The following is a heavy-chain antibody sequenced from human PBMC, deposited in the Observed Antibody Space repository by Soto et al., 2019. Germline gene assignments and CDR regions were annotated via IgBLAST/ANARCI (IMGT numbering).Heavy chain of an antibody. V-gene: IGHV4-34*01. CDR2: INHSGST. CDR3: ARGFDSSGYYCDY. Sequence: SETLSLTCAVYGGSFSGYYWSWIRQPPGKGLEWIGEINHSGSTNYNPSLKSRVTISVDTSKNQFSLKLSSVTAADTAVYYCARGFDSSGYYCDYWGQGTLVT. CDR1: GGSFSGYY. D-gene: IGHD3-22*01. J-gene: IGHJ4*02.